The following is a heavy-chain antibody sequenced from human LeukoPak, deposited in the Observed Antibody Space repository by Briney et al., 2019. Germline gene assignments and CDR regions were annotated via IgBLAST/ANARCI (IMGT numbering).Heavy chain of an antibody. V-gene: IGHV3-23*01. J-gene: IGHJ4*02. CDR3: AKTGDQVTVTKLDY. CDR2: ISASGGTT. D-gene: IGHD4-17*01. Sequence: GGSLRLSCAASGFTLSNYVMSWVRQAPGKGLEWVSGISASGGTTYYADSVKGRFTITRDNSKNTLYLELNSLRAEDTAVYYCAKTGDQVTVTKLDYWGQGTLVTVSS. CDR1: GFTLSNYV.